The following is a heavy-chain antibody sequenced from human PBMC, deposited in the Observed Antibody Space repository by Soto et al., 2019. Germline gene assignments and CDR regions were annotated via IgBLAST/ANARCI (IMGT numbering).Heavy chain of an antibody. CDR2: ISCSSSYI. D-gene: IGHD3-3*01. CDR1: GFTFSSYI. CDR3: ARQHYDFCSGYHFSVHDY. Sequence: GGSLRLSCAACGFTFSSYIMNWVRQAPGKGQEWASSISCSSSYIYYADSVKGRFTISRDNAKNSRYLQMNSLRAEDTAVYYCARQHYDFCSGYHFSVHDYRGQGTLVTVSS. J-gene: IGHJ4*02. V-gene: IGHV3-21*01.